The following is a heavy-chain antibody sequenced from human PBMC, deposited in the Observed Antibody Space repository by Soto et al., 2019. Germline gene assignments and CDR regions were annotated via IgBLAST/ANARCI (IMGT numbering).Heavy chain of an antibody. J-gene: IGHJ6*02. CDR1: GFTFSIYA. CDR2: ISYDGARK. V-gene: IGHV3-30-3*01. Sequence: QVQLVESGGGVVQPGRSLRLSCAASGFTFSIYAMHWVRQAPGKGLEWVAVISYDGARKAYANSVKGRFTSSRDTSKNTLYLQMNSLRVEDTAAYYCSRGDREDTAVVIGARPGEYGMDVWGRGTTVTVSS. D-gene: IGHD2-15*01. CDR3: SRGDREDTAVVIGARPGEYGMDV.